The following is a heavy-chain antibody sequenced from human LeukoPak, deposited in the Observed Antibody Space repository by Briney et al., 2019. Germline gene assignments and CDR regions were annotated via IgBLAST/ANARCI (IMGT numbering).Heavy chain of an antibody. D-gene: IGHD3-22*01. J-gene: IGHJ4*02. CDR1: GGSISNYY. CDR3: AREPTYYYDSSGYVDY. Sequence: SETLSLTCTVSGGSISNYYWNFIRQPPGKGLEWIGYIYYSGITNYNPSLKSRVTISVDTSKNQFSLKLSSVTAADTALYYCAREPTYYYDSSGYVDYWGQGTLVTVSS. CDR2: IYYSGIT. V-gene: IGHV4-59*12.